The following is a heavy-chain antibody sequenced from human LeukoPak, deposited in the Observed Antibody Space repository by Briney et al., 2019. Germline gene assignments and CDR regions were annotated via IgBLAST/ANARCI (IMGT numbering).Heavy chain of an antibody. CDR3: TRVRGYSYGYGDY. V-gene: IGHV3-49*04. CDR1: GFTIGDYA. D-gene: IGHD5-18*01. CDR2: IRRKAYGGTT. J-gene: IGHJ4*02. Sequence: GGSPRLSCTAPGFTIGDYAMSWVRQAPGKGLEWVGFIRRKAYGGTTEYAACVKVRFTISRDHCKSIVYLQINSLKTKDTAVYYCTRVRGYSYGYGDYWGQGTLVTVSS.